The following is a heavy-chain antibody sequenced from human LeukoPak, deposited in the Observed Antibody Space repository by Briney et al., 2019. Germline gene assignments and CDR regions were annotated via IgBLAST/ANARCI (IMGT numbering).Heavy chain of an antibody. CDR1: GFTFTSSA. V-gene: IGHV1-58*01. CDR2: IVVGSGNT. CDR3: ARRGRASSSWYGDY. D-gene: IGHD6-13*01. J-gene: IGHJ4*02. Sequence: GTSVKVSCKASGFTFTSSAVQWVRQARGQRLEWIGWIVVGSGNTNYAQKFQERVTITRDMSTSTAYMELRSLRSDDTAVYYCARRGRASSSWYGDYWGQGTLVTVSS.